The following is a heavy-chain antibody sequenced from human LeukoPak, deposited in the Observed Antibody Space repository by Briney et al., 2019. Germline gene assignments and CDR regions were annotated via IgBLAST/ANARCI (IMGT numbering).Heavy chain of an antibody. CDR1: GGSISSGGYS. D-gene: IGHD3/OR15-3a*01. CDR2: IYHSGST. CDR3: ARIWTDDAFDI. Sequence: SETLSLTCSVSGGSISSGGYSWSWIRQPPGKGLEWIGYIYHSGSTYYNPSLKSRVTISVDRSKNQFSLKLSSVTAADTAVYYCARIWTDDAFDIWGQGTMVTVSS. V-gene: IGHV4-30-2*01. J-gene: IGHJ3*02.